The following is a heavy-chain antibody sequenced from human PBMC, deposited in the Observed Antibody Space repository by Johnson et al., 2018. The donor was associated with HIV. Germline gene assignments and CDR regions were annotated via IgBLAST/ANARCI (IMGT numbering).Heavy chain of an antibody. D-gene: IGHD6-19*01. V-gene: IGHV3-66*01. CDR2: IYSGDRT. Sequence: EVQLVESGGGLVKPGGSLRVSCAASGFTVSSNYMSWVRQAPGKGLEWVSVIYSGDRTYSAVSVKGRFTLSRDSSKNTLFLQMNSLRVEDTAIYYCAGRSSAWYEDAFDIWGQGTMVTVSS. CDR1: GFTVSSNY. J-gene: IGHJ3*02. CDR3: AGRSSAWYEDAFDI.